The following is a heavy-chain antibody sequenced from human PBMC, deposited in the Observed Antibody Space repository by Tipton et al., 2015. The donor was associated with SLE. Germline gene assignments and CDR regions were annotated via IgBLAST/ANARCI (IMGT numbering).Heavy chain of an antibody. V-gene: IGHV4-31*03. CDR2: IYNSGGT. Sequence: TLSLTCTVSGGSISTGGYYWSWIRQHPGKGLEWIGYIYNSGGTDYNPSLKSRVTISADTSKNQFSLRLKSVTAADTAVYYCATGHFDFWGQGRLVTVSS. CDR1: GGSISTGGYY. D-gene: IGHD1-1*01. J-gene: IGHJ5*01. CDR3: ATGHFDF.